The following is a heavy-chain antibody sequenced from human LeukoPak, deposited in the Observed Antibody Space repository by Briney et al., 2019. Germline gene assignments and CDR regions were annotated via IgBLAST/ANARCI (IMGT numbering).Heavy chain of an antibody. CDR2: IYHSGST. J-gene: IGHJ4*02. D-gene: IGHD1-26*01. V-gene: IGHV4-38-2*02. CDR3: ARDGIVGARDSN. CDR1: GYSISSGYY. Sequence: SETLSLTCTVSGYSISSGYYWGWIRQPPGKGLGWIGSIYHSGSTYYNPSLKSRVTISVDTSKNQFSLKLSSVTAAGTAVYYCARDGIVGARDSNWGQGTLVTVSS.